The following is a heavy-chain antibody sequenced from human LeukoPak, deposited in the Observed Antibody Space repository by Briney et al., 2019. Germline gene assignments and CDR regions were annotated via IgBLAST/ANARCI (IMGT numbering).Heavy chain of an antibody. CDR1: GGSISSGDYY. D-gene: IGHD5-12*01. Sequence: PSETLSLTCTVSGGSISSGDYYWSWIRQPPGKGLEWIGYIYYSGSTYYNPSLKSRVTISVDTSKNQFSLKLSSVTAADTAVYYCARATYSGYEYFDYGGQGTLVTVSS. CDR2: IYYSGST. J-gene: IGHJ4*02. V-gene: IGHV4-30-4*08. CDR3: ARATYSGYEYFDY.